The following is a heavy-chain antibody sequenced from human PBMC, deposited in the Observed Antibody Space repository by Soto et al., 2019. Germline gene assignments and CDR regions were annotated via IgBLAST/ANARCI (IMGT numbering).Heavy chain of an antibody. CDR1: GFTFSNAW. Sequence: PGGSLRLSCAASGFTFSNAWMSWVRQAPGKGLEWVGRIKSKTDGGTTDYAAPVKGRFTISRDDSKNTLYLQMNSLKTEDTAVYYCARDRGYDAEDYYYNAMAVWGQGTTVTVS. V-gene: IGHV3-15*01. CDR2: IKSKTDGGTT. D-gene: IGHD2-15*01. J-gene: IGHJ6*02. CDR3: ARDRGYDAEDYYYNAMAV.